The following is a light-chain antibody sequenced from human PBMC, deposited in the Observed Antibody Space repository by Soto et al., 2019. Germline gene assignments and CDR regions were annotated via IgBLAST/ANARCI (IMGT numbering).Light chain of an antibody. J-gene: IGKJ1*01. CDR2: GAS. Sequence: ERVMTQSAATLSVSPGERATLSCRASQSVSSNLAWYQQKPGQAPRLLIYGASTRATGIPARFSGSGSGTEFTLTISSLQSEDFAVYYCQQYNNWPPATFGQGTKVDIK. V-gene: IGKV3-15*01. CDR3: QQYNNWPPAT. CDR1: QSVSSN.